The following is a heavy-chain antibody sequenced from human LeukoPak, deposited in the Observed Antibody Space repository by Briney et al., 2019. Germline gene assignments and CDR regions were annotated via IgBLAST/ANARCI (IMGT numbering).Heavy chain of an antibody. Sequence: SVKVSCKASGGTFSSYTISWVRQAPGQGLEWMGRIIPILGIANYAQKFQGRVTITADKSTSTAYMELSSLRSEDTAVYYCARGIAGAGTEADYWGQGTLVTVPS. CDR1: GGTFSSYT. V-gene: IGHV1-69*02. CDR2: IIPILGIA. J-gene: IGHJ4*02. CDR3: ARGIAGAGTEADY. D-gene: IGHD6-19*01.